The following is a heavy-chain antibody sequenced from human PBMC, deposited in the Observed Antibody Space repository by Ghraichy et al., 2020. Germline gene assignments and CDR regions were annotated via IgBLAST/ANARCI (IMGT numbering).Heavy chain of an antibody. CDR3: ARDTYYDVLPGYYMDDY. CDR1: GFTFSRYW. J-gene: IGHJ4*02. Sequence: AGSLRLSCVASGFTFSRYWMSWVRQAPGKGLEWVANIKQDGSEKHYVDSVKGRFTISRDNARNSQYLQMNNLRAEDTAVYYCARDTYYDVLPGYYMDDYWGQGTLVTVSS. V-gene: IGHV3-7*04. D-gene: IGHD3-9*01. CDR2: IKQDGSEK.